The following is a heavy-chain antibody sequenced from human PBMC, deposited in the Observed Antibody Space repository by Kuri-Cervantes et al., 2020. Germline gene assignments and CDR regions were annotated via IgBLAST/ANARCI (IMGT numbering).Heavy chain of an antibody. Sequence: GESLKSSCAASGFTFSSYWVSWVRQAPGKGLEWEANRKQDGSEKYYVDSVKGRFTISRDNTKNSLYLQMNSLRAENTAVYYCATQRRGTNTWGQGTLVTVSS. V-gene: IGHV3-7*03. CDR3: ATQRRGTNT. J-gene: IGHJ4*02. D-gene: IGHD1-1*01. CDR2: RKQDGSEK. CDR1: GFTFSSYW.